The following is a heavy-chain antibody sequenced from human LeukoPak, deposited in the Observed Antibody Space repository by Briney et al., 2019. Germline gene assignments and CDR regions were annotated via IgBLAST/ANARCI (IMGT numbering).Heavy chain of an antibody. V-gene: IGHV4-39*01. CDR1: GGSISSVGLY. J-gene: IGHJ4*02. Sequence: SETLTLTCSVSGGSISSVGLYWAWIRQPPEKGLEWIGSSYYRWRVYYNPSLKSRVDISVDTAKNQFSLRLTSVTAADAAVYYCARPRLRPHYFFDYWGQGILVTVSS. CDR3: ARPRLRPHYFFDY. CDR2: SYYRWRV. D-gene: IGHD2-15*01.